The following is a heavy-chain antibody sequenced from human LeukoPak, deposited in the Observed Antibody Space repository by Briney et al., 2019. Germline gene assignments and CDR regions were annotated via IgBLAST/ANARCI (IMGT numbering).Heavy chain of an antibody. CDR2: INHSGST. D-gene: IGHD3-10*01. J-gene: IGHJ6*02. CDR3: ARVSPSGVWDV. V-gene: IGHV4-34*01. CDR1: GGSFSGYY. Sequence: SETLSLTCAVYGGSFSGYYWSWIRQPPGKGLEWIGEINHSGSTNYNPSLKSRVTISVDASNNQFSLKLSSVTAADTAVYYCARVSPSGVWDVWGQGTTATVSS.